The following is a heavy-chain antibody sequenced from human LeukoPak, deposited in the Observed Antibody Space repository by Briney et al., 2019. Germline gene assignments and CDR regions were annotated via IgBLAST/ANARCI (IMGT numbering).Heavy chain of an antibody. J-gene: IGHJ6*03. CDR1: GGSISSGGYY. V-gene: IGHV4-30-2*01. CDR2: ISYGGST. D-gene: IGHD2-2*01. CDR3: ARVPGPAATPDYYYYYMDV. Sequence: SETLSLTCTVSGGSISSGGYYWSCIRQPPGKGLEWIGYISYGGSTYYNPSLKSRVTISVDRSKNQFSLKLSSVTAADTAVYYCARVPGPAATPDYYYYYMDVWGKGTTVTVSS.